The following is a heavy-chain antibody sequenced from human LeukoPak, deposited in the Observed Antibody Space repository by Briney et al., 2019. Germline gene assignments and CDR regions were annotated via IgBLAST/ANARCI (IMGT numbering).Heavy chain of an antibody. V-gene: IGHV3-53*01. CDR1: GFTVSSNY. CDR3: ARSAYCGGDCYSPYFDY. J-gene: IGHJ4*02. Sequence: PGGSLRLSCAASGFTVSSNYMSWVRQAPGKGLEWVSVIYSGGSTYYADSVKGRFTISRDNSKNKLYLQMNSLRAEDTAVYYCARSAYCGGDCYSPYFDYWGQGTLVTVSS. CDR2: IYSGGST. D-gene: IGHD2-21*02.